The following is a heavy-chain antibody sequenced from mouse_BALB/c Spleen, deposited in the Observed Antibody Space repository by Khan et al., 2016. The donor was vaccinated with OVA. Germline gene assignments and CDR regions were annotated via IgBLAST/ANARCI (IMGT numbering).Heavy chain of an antibody. CDR3: ARGYFGNYEFAY. J-gene: IGHJ3*01. CDR1: GYTFTSYW. CDR2: IFPGTGTT. V-gene: IGHV1S132*01. Sequence: QVQLKQSGAELVKPGASVKLSCKTSGYTFTSYWIQWVKQRPGQGLGWIGQIFPGTGTTYYNENFKGKATLTVDTSSNTAYMQFSSLASEDSAVSFCARGYFGNYEFAYWGQGTLVTGSP. D-gene: IGHD2-1*01.